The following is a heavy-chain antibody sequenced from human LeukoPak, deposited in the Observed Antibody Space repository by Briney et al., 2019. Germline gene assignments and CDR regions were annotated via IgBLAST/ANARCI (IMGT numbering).Heavy chain of an antibody. CDR1: GFTFSRYA. CDR3: ASNYYDSRTYFAD. CDR2: ISGSGGST. J-gene: IGHJ4*02. V-gene: IGHV3-23*01. Sequence: GGSLRLSCAASGFTFSRYAMSWVRQAPGKGLEWVSVISGSGGSTCYADSVKGRFTISRDNSENTLYLQMNSLRAEDSAVYYCASNYYDSRTYFADWGQGTLVTVSS. D-gene: IGHD3-22*01.